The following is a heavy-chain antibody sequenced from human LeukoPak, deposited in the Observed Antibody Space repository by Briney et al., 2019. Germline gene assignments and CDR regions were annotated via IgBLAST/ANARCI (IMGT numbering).Heavy chain of an antibody. CDR2: INQDGGEN. CDR3: AKDLVRMSNGYYFDY. J-gene: IGHJ4*02. Sequence: GGSLRLSCVTSGFTFSGYWMGWVRQGPGKGLEWVASINQDGGENYYVDSVKGRFTISRDNAKNSLYLQMNSLRAEDTAVYYCAKDLVRMSNGYYFDYWGQGTLVTVSS. CDR1: GFTFSGYW. V-gene: IGHV3-7*03. D-gene: IGHD6-6*01.